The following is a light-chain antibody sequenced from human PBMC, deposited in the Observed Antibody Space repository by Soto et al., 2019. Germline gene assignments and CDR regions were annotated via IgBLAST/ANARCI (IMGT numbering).Light chain of an antibody. CDR2: EVS. CDR3: SSYTSSSTYV. J-gene: IGLJ1*01. CDR1: RSDVGGYNY. Sequence: QSVLTQPASVSGSPGQSITISCTGTRSDVGGYNYVSWYQQHPGKAPKLIIYEVSNRPSGVSNHFSGSKSGNTASLTISGLQAEDEADYYCSSYTSSSTYVFGTGTKVTVL. V-gene: IGLV2-14*01.